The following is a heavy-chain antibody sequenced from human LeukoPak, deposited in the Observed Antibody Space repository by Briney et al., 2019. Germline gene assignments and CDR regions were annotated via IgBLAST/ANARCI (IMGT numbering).Heavy chain of an antibody. CDR3: ARGGSYDSSTMWYFDY. CDR2: IYSGGTI. V-gene: IGHV3-53*01. D-gene: IGHD3-22*01. J-gene: IGHJ4*02. CDR1: GFTVSSNY. Sequence: PGGSLRLSCAASGFTVSSNYMAWVRQAPGKGLEWVSVIYSGGTIYYADSVKGRFTISRDNSKNTLYLQMNSLRAEDTAVYYCARGGSYDSSTMWYFDYWGQGTLVTVSS.